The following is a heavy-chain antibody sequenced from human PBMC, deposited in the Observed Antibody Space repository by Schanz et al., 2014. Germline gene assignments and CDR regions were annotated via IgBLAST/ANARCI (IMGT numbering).Heavy chain of an antibody. CDR3: AKVRYSSGWRGDYFDE. D-gene: IGHD6-25*01. J-gene: IGHJ4*02. Sequence: DVHLLEFGGGLVQPGGSLRLSCAASEFTFSTDAMSWVRQAPGKGLEWLSVISASGGDTYYADSVKGRFTISRDNSKNTLYLQMNSLRAEDTAVYYCAKVRYSSGWRGDYFDEWGQGTLVTVAS. CDR1: EFTFSTDA. V-gene: IGHV3-23*01. CDR2: ISASGGDT.